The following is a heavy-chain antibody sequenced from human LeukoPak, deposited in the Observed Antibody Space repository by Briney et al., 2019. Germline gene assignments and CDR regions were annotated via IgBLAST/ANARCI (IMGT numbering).Heavy chain of an antibody. CDR3: ARGTPWRAPTYYDFWSGYYTAGSMDV. Sequence: PGGSLRLSCAASGFTFRNYPVHWVRQAPGKGLEWVAVISYDGSNKYYADSVKGRFTISRDNSKNTLYLQMNSLRAEDTAVYYCARGTPWRAPTYYDFWSGYYTAGSMDVWGKGTTVTVSS. J-gene: IGHJ6*03. CDR2: ISYDGSNK. V-gene: IGHV3-30*04. D-gene: IGHD3-3*01. CDR1: GFTFRNYP.